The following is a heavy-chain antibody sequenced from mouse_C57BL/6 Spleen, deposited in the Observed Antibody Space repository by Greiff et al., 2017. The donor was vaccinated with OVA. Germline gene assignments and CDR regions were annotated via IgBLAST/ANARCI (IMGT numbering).Heavy chain of an antibody. Sequence: VQLQQPGAELVKPGASVKMSCKASGYTFTSYWITWVKQRPGQGLEWIGDIYPGSGSTNYNEKFKSKATLTVDTSSSTAYMQLSSLTSEDSAVDYCARGAAQAFYAMDYWGQGTSVTVSS. J-gene: IGHJ4*01. CDR3: ARGAAQAFYAMDY. CDR2: IYPGSGST. CDR1: GYTFTSYW. D-gene: IGHD3-2*02. V-gene: IGHV1-55*01.